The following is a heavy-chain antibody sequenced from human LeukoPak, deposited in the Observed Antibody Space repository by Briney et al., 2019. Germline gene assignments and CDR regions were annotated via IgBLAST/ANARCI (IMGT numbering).Heavy chain of an antibody. CDR2: IIPILGIA. D-gene: IGHD3-22*01. V-gene: IGHV1-69*04. Sequence: SVKVSCKASGGTFSSYTISWVRQAPGQGLEWMGRIIPILGIANYAQKFQGRVTITADKSTSTVYMELSSPRSEDTAVYYCARDPYDSSGYIFDYWGQGTLVTVSS. CDR1: GGTFSSYT. J-gene: IGHJ4*02. CDR3: ARDPYDSSGYIFDY.